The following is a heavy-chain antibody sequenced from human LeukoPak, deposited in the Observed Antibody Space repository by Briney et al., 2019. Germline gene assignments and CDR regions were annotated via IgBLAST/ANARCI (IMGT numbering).Heavy chain of an antibody. CDR2: IRYDGSNK. Sequence: GGSLRLSCAASGLTSSSYGMHWVRQAPGKGLEWVAFIRYDGSNKYYADSVKGRFTISRDNSKNTLYLQMNSLRAEDTAVYYCAKDSLVLRFLEWFQHFDYWGQGTLVTVSS. V-gene: IGHV3-30*02. D-gene: IGHD3-3*01. CDR3: AKDSLVLRFLEWFQHFDY. CDR1: GLTSSSYG. J-gene: IGHJ4*02.